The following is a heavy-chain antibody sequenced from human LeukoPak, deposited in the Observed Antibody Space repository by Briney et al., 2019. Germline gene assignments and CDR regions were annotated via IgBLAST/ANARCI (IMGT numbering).Heavy chain of an antibody. CDR2: TYYRSKWYN. D-gene: IGHD3-10*01. V-gene: IGHV6-1*01. CDR3: ARGKVAAYYGSGSLDY. CDR1: GDSVSSNSAA. Sequence: SQTLSLTCAISGDSVSSNSAAWNWIRQSPSRGLEWLGRTYYRSKWYNDYAVSVKSRITINPDTSKNQFSLQLNSVTPEDTAVYYCARGKVAAYYGSGSLDYWGQGTLVTVSS. J-gene: IGHJ4*02.